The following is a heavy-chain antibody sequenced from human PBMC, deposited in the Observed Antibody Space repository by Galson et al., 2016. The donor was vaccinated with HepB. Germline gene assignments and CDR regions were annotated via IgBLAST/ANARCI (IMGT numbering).Heavy chain of an antibody. CDR3: ARDLGGYSGYGGNYFGMDV. CDR2: IYSGGST. CDR1: GFTVSNNY. D-gene: IGHD5-12*01. Sequence: SLRLSCAASGFTVSNNYMRWVRQAPGKGLEWVSLIYSGGSTYYADSVKGRFTISRDSSKNTLYLQMNSLRPEDTAVYYCARDLGGYSGYGGNYFGMDVWGLGTLVTVSS. V-gene: IGHV3-66*01. J-gene: IGHJ6*02.